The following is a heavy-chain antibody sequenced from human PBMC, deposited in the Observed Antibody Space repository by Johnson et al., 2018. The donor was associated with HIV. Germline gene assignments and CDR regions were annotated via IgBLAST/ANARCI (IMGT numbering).Heavy chain of an antibody. CDR3: ARELRGGHTDAFDI. J-gene: IGHJ3*02. V-gene: IGHV3-30-3*01. Sequence: QVQLVESGGGVVQPGRSLRLSCAASGFTFSSYAMHWVRQAPGKGLEWVAVISYDGSNKYYADSVKGRFTISRDNSKNTLYLQMNSLRAEDTAVYYCARELRGGHTDAFDIWGQGTMVTVSS. CDR1: GFTFSSYA. CDR2: ISYDGSNK. D-gene: IGHD5-18*01.